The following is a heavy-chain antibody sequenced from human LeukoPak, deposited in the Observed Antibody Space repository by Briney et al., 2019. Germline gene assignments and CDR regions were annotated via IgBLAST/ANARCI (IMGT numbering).Heavy chain of an antibody. D-gene: IGHD3-16*02. J-gene: IGHJ4*02. V-gene: IGHV3-48*01. CDR2: ISSSSSTI. CDR1: GFTFSSYS. Sequence: GGSLRLSCAASGFTFSSYSMNWVRQAPGKGLEWVSYISSSSSTIYYADSVKGRFTISRDNAKNSLYLQMNSLRAEDTAVYYCARGKEYDYVWGSHRYWGQGTLVTVSS. CDR3: ARGKEYDYVWGSHRY.